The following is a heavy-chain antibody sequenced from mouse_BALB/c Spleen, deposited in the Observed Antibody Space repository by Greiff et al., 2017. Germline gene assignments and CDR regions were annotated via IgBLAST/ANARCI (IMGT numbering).Heavy chain of an antibody. CDR3: ARKGLGYYYAMDY. Sequence: EVQGVESGGGLVQPGGSRKLSCAASGFTFSSFGMHWVRQAPEKGLEWVAYISSGSSTIYYADTVKGRFTISRDNPKNTLFLQMTSLRSEDTAMYYCARKGLGYYYAMDYWGQGTSVTVSS. J-gene: IGHJ4*01. D-gene: IGHD3-1*01. CDR1: GFTFSSFG. V-gene: IGHV5-17*02. CDR2: ISSGSSTI.